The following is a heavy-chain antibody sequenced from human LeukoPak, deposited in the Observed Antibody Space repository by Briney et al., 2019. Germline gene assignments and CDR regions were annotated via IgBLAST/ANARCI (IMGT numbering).Heavy chain of an antibody. CDR2: ISAYNGNT. Sequence: ASVKVSCKASGYTFTSYGISWVRQAPGPGLEWMGWISAYNGNTNYAQKLQGRVTMTTDTSTSTAYMELSSLRSEDTAVYYCASRAIKLGYCSGGSCYSRFDPWGQGTLVTVSS. J-gene: IGHJ5*02. V-gene: IGHV1-18*01. CDR3: ASRAIKLGYCSGGSCYSRFDP. D-gene: IGHD2-15*01. CDR1: GYTFTSYG.